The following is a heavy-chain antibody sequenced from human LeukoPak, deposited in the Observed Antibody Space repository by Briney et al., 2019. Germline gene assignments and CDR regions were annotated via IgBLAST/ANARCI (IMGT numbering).Heavy chain of an antibody. CDR1: GFTFGDYA. Sequence: GGSLRLSCTASGFTFGDYAMSWVSQAPGKGLEWVGFIRSKAYGGTTEYAASVKGRFTISRDDSKSIAYLQMNSLKTEDTDVYYCTRAPKRLRLGELTYDYWGQGTLVTVSS. CDR2: IRSKAYGGTT. J-gene: IGHJ4*02. D-gene: IGHD3-16*01. V-gene: IGHV3-49*04. CDR3: TRAPKRLRLGELTYDY.